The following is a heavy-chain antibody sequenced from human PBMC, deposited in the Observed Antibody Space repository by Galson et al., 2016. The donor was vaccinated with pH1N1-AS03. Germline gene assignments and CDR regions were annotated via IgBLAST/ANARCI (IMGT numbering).Heavy chain of an antibody. V-gene: IGHV1-2*04. CDR1: GYIFTGFY. Sequence: SVKVSCKASGYIFTGFYVHWVRQAPGQGLEWMGWINPNNGVTNYAQKFQAWVTMTGDTSISTAYLELYGLKSDDTAVYYCAKDRAYTFEGRFDSWGQGTVVTVSS. CDR3: AKDRAYTFEGRFDS. J-gene: IGHJ4*02. D-gene: IGHD5-18*01. CDR2: INPNNGVT.